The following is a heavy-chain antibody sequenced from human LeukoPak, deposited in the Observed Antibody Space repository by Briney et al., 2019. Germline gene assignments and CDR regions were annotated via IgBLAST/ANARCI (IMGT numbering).Heavy chain of an antibody. V-gene: IGHV3-23*01. Sequence: GGSLRLSCAASGFTFSSYGMSWVRQAPGKGLEWVSAISGSGGSTYYADSVKGRFTISRDNSKTTLYLQMNSLRAEDTAVYYCARDGTFGGVIVKQSPYFDYWGQGTLVTVSS. J-gene: IGHJ4*02. CDR1: GFTFSSYG. CDR3: ARDGTFGGVIVKQSPYFDY. D-gene: IGHD3-16*02. CDR2: ISGSGGST.